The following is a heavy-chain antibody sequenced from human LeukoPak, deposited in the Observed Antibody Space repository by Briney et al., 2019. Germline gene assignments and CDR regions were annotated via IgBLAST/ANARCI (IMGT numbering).Heavy chain of an antibody. CDR2: ISGSGGST. CDR3: AKGSGVAAADARVFDY. CDR1: GFTFSIYV. J-gene: IGHJ4*02. D-gene: IGHD6-13*01. Sequence: TGGSLRLSCAASGFTFSIYVMSWVRQAPEKGLEWVSAISGSGGSTYYADSVKGRFTISRDNSKNTLYLQMNSLRAEDTAVYYCAKGSGVAAADARVFDYWGQGTLVTVSS. V-gene: IGHV3-23*01.